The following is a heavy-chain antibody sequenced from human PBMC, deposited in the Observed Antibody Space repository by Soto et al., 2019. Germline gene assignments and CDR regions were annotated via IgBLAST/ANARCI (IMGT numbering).Heavy chain of an antibody. Sequence: GGSLRLSCAASGFTFSSYGMHWVRQAPGKGLEWVAVIWYDGSNKYYADSVKGRFTISRDNSKNTLYLQMNSLRAEDTAVYYCARGFSSSWFGGKSKTNKKHYGMDVWGQGTTVTVSS. D-gene: IGHD6-13*01. J-gene: IGHJ6*02. CDR2: IWYDGSNK. CDR3: ARGFSSSWFGGKSKTNKKHYGMDV. V-gene: IGHV3-33*01. CDR1: GFTFSSYG.